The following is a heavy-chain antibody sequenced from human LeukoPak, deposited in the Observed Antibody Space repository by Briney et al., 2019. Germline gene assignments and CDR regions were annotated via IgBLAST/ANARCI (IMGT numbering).Heavy chain of an antibody. J-gene: IGHJ4*02. CDR1: GFTFSSYA. V-gene: IGHV3-23*01. Sequence: GGSLRLPCAAAGFTFSSYAINWVSQAPGKGLEWVSTISGSGGSTYYADSVKGRFTISRDSSQNTLYLQMNSLRAEDTAVYYCAKEDSSSFGIWGQGTLVTVSS. CDR3: AKEDSSSFGI. D-gene: IGHD6-19*01. CDR2: ISGSGGST.